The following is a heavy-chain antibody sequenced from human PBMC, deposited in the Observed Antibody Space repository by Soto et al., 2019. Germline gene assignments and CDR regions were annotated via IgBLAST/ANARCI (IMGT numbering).Heavy chain of an antibody. V-gene: IGHV3-21*01. Sequence: EVQLVESGGGLDKPGGSLRLSCAASGFTFSSYSMNWVRQAPGKGLEWVSSISSSSSYIYYADSVKGRFTISRDNAKNSLSLQMNSLRAEDTAVYYCARDDPPYCSSTSCYYYYYYYMDVWGKETTVTVSS. J-gene: IGHJ6*03. D-gene: IGHD2-2*01. CDR1: GFTFSSYS. CDR3: ARDDPPYCSSTSCYYYYYYYMDV. CDR2: ISSSSSYI.